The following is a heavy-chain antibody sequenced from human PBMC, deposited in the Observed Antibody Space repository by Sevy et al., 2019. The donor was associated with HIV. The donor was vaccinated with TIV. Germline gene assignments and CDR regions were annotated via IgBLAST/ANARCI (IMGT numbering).Heavy chain of an antibody. Sequence: GGSLRLSCAASGFTFTGSTMYWVRQASGKGLEWVARIRSRAKTYATAYAASVKGRFTIPRDDSRNTAYLQMNSLKTEETAVYYCSSQRTIAVAGDYFDYWGQGTLVTVSS. CDR3: SSQRTIAVAGDYFDY. D-gene: IGHD6-19*01. V-gene: IGHV3-73*01. CDR1: GFTFTGST. J-gene: IGHJ4*02. CDR2: IRSRAKTYAT.